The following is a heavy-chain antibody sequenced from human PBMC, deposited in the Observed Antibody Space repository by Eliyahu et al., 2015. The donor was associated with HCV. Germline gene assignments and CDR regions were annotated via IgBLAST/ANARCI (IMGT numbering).Heavy chain of an antibody. CDR2: MHXTGSGST. CDR3: ARDPQYYYGRRGGYFDL. J-gene: IGHJ2*01. CDR1: GGSISSSTFY. D-gene: IGHD3-10*01. Sequence: QLQLQESGPGLVKPSETLSLXCTVSGGSISSSTFYWGWIRQSPGKGLEWIACMHXTGSGSTYYNPSLESRVTISVDTSKNQLSLRLTSVTAADTAVYYCARDPQYYYGRRGGYFDLWGRGTLVTVSS. V-gene: IGHV4-39*07.